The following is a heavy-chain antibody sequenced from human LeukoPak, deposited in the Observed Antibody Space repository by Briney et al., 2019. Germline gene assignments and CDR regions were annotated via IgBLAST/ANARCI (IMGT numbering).Heavy chain of an antibody. CDR2: IRSKANSYAT. V-gene: IGHV3-73*01. Sequence: GGSLRLSCAASGFTFSGSAMHWVRQASGKGLEWVGRIRSKANSYATAYAASVKGRFTISRDDSKNTAYLQMNSLKTEDTAVYYCTRHLSRSDPSNFDYWGQGTLVTVSS. CDR1: GFTFSGSA. J-gene: IGHJ4*02. CDR3: TRHLSRSDPSNFDY.